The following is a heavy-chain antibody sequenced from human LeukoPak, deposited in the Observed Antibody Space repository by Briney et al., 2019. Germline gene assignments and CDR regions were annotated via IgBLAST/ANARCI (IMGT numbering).Heavy chain of an antibody. V-gene: IGHV3-48*02. J-gene: IGHJ6*02. D-gene: IGHD3-10*01. CDR2: IINSGGTI. Sequence: PGGSLRLSCAASGFTFSIHGMNWVRQTPGKGLEWVSYIINSGGTIYYADSVQGRFTISRDNAKNSLYLQMNSLRDEDTAVYYCARVGRGLYSMDAWGQGTTVTVSS. CDR1: GFTFSIHG. CDR3: ARVGRGLYSMDA.